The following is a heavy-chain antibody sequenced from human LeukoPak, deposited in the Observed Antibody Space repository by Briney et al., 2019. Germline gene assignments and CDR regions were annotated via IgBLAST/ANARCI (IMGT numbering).Heavy chain of an antibody. D-gene: IGHD6-13*01. CDR2: IYYSGST. Sequence: SETLSLTCSVSGASISSGSNYWGWIRQPPGKGLEWIGGIYYSGSTYYNPSLKSRVTISVDTSKNQFSLKLSSVTAADTAVYYCARARRGQQTYYFDYWGQGTLVTVSS. J-gene: IGHJ4*02. CDR1: GASISSGSNY. CDR3: ARARRGQQTYYFDY. V-gene: IGHV4-39*07.